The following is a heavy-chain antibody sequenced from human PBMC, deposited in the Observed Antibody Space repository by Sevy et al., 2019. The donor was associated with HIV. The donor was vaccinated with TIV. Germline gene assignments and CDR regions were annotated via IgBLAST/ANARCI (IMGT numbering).Heavy chain of an antibody. CDR2: ISGSGGST. D-gene: IGHD2-2*01. CDR3: AKMDRSSRVYQLLLGRFDY. J-gene: IGHJ4*02. CDR1: GFTFSSYA. V-gene: IGHV3-23*01. Sequence: GGSLRLSCAASGFTFSSYAMSWVRQAPGKGLEWVSAISGSGGSTYYADSVKGRFTISRDNSKNTLYLQMNSLRAEDTAVYYCAKMDRSSRVYQLLLGRFDYWGQGTLVTVSS.